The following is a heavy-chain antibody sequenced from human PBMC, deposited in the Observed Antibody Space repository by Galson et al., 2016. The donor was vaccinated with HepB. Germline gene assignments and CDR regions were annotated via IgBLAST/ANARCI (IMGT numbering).Heavy chain of an antibody. J-gene: IGHJ6*02. CDR3: ARDSPLTNLYGMDV. Sequence: SLRLSCAASGFTFSSYSMNWVRQAPGKGLEWVSSISGTSSYIYYADSVKGRFTISRDNAKNSLYLQMNSLRAEDTAVYYCARDSPLTNLYGMDVWGQGTTVTVSS. D-gene: IGHD3-9*01. CDR2: ISGTSSYI. V-gene: IGHV3-21*01. CDR1: GFTFSSYS.